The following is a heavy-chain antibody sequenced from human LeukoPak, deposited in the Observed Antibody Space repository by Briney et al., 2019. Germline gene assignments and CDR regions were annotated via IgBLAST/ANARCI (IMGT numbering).Heavy chain of an antibody. CDR3: AKVAVTTFGWFDP. D-gene: IGHD3-10*02. V-gene: IGHV3-23*01. CDR2: ISSGVGNT. Sequence: PGGSLRLSCAASGFTFSNYAMSWVRQAPGKGLECISVISSGVGNTYYADSVKGRFTISRDNSKNTLYLQMNSLRAEDTAVYYCAKVAVTTFGWFDPWGQGTLVTVSS. J-gene: IGHJ5*02. CDR1: GFTFSNYA.